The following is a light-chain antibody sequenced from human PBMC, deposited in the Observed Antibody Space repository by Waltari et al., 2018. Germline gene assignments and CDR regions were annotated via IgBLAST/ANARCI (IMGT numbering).Light chain of an antibody. CDR1: SSDVGGYNY. Sequence: QSALTQPASVSGSPGQSITISCTGTSSDVGGYNYVSCYQQHPGKAPKLIIYDVSNRPSGVSIRCSGSKSGNTASLTISGLQAEDEADYYCSSYTSSSTRVFGGGTKLTVL. CDR3: SSYTSSSTRV. J-gene: IGLJ3*02. CDR2: DVS. V-gene: IGLV2-14*03.